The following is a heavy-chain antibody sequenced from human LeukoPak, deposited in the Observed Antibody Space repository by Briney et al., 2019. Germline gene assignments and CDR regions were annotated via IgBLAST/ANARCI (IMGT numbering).Heavy chain of an antibody. CDR1: GFSFSAYA. V-gene: IGHV3-30-3*01. CDR3: ARDKGEGIYYFYMDV. CDR2: TSQDVRNN. D-gene: IGHD3-16*01. Sequence: GGSLRLSCVAPGFSFSAYAMHWVRQAPGKGLDWVAITSQDVRNNFYADSVQGRFTISRDNFKNTVYLQMNRLRVEDTAVYFCARDKGEGIYYFYMDVWGKGTTVTVSS. J-gene: IGHJ6*03.